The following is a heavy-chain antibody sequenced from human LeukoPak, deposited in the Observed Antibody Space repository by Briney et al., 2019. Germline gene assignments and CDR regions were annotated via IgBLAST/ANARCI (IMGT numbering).Heavy chain of an antibody. Sequence: RASVKVSCKVSGYTLTELSMHWVRQAPGKGLEWMGGFDPEDGETIYAQKFQGRVTMTEDTSTDTAYMELSSLRSEDTAVYYCATDTLIAVAGYYYYGMDVWGQGTTVTVSS. CDR2: FDPEDGET. V-gene: IGHV1-24*01. CDR1: GYTLTELS. CDR3: ATDTLIAVAGYYYYGMDV. D-gene: IGHD6-19*01. J-gene: IGHJ6*02.